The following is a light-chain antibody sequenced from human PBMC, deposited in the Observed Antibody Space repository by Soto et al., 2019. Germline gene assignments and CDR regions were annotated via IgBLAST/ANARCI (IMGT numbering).Light chain of an antibody. CDR2: GAS. V-gene: IGKV3-20*01. Sequence: PGDRATLSCRASQSVNSNYLAWYQRKPGRAPRLLIYGASNRATDIPYRFSASGSGTDFTLTITRLEAEDFAVYYCQQYDSTPPTFGQGTKVEVK. J-gene: IGKJ1*01. CDR1: QSVNSNY. CDR3: QQYDSTPPT.